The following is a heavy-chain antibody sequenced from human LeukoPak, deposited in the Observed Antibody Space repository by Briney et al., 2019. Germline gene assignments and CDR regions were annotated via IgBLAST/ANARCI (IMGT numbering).Heavy chain of an antibody. D-gene: IGHD2-15*01. Sequence: GGSLRLSCAASGFTFSSYAMSWARQAPGKGLEWVSAISGSGGSTYYADSVKGRFTISRDNSKNTLYLQMNSLRAEDTAVYYCAKDKSCSGGSCYSHYYGMDVWGQGTMVTVSS. J-gene: IGHJ6*02. CDR2: ISGSGGST. CDR1: GFTFSSYA. V-gene: IGHV3-23*01. CDR3: AKDKSCSGGSCYSHYYGMDV.